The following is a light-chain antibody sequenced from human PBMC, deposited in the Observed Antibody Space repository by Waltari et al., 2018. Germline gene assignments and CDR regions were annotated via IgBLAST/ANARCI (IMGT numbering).Light chain of an antibody. CDR3: QQSSSTPPGRT. V-gene: IGKV1-39*01. J-gene: IGKJ1*01. CDR2: AAS. CDR1: QSISSY. Sequence: DIQTTQSPSSLSASVGDRVTITSRASQSISSYLNWYQQKPGKAPTLLIYAASSWQTGVPSRFSGSGSGTDFTLTISSLQPEDFATYYCQQSSSTPPGRTFGQGTKVEIK.